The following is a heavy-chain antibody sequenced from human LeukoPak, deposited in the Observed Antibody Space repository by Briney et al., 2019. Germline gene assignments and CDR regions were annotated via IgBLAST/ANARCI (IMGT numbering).Heavy chain of an antibody. J-gene: IGHJ4*02. CDR1: GNTFTNYC. Sequence: GGSLKISCKASGNTFTNYCSGWVRHTPGKGLEWRGIIHPGESYTRYRTSFDGQVTMSVDGSPSTAYLHWTSLKASDTAIYYCARHAGYCTGGKCYSFYYFDYWGQGTLVTVSS. CDR2: IHPGESYT. CDR3: ARHAGYCTGGKCYSFYYFDY. V-gene: IGHV5-51*01. D-gene: IGHD2-15*01.